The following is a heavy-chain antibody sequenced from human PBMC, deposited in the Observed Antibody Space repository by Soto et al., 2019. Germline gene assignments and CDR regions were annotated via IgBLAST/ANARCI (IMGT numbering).Heavy chain of an antibody. D-gene: IGHD5-18*01. CDR3: AKDGGYSYGYYYYYGMDV. V-gene: IGHV3-30*18. Sequence: VQLVESGGGVVQPGRSLRLSCAASGFTFSSYGMHWVRQAPGKGLEWVAVISYDGSNKYYADSVKGRFTISRDNSKNTLYLQMNSLRAEDTAVYYCAKDGGYSYGYYYYYGMDVWGQGTTVTVSS. J-gene: IGHJ6*02. CDR2: ISYDGSNK. CDR1: GFTFSSYG.